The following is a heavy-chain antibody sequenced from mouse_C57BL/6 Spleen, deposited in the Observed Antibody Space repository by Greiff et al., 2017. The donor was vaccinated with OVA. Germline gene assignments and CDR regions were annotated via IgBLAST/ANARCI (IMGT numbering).Heavy chain of an antibody. CDR1: GYTFTSYG. Sequence: VKLQESGAELARPGASVKLSCKASGYTFTSYGISWVKQRTGQGLEWIGEIYPRSGNTYYNEKFKGKATLTADKSSSTAYMELRSLTSEDSAVYFCAREGLTTVVATYDYWGQGTTLTVSS. J-gene: IGHJ2*01. V-gene: IGHV1-81*01. D-gene: IGHD1-1*01. CDR2: IYPRSGNT. CDR3: AREGLTTVVATYDY.